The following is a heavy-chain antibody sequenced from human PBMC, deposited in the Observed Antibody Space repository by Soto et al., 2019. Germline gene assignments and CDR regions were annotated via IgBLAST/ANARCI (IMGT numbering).Heavy chain of an antibody. CDR1: GFTFSSYS. CDR2: ISSSSSTI. D-gene: IGHD5-12*01. Sequence: PGGSLRLSCAASGFTFSSYSMNWVRQAPGKGLEWVSYISSSSSTIYYADSVKGRFTISRDNAKNSLYLQMNSLRAEDTAVYYCARGEESAWGFVVATLYYFDYWGQGTLVTVSS. CDR3: ARGEESAWGFVVATLYYFDY. V-gene: IGHV3-48*01. J-gene: IGHJ4*02.